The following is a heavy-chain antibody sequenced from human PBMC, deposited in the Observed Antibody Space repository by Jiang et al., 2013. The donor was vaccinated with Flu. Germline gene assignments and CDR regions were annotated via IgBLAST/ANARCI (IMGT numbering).Heavy chain of an antibody. CDR2: IRSKANSYAT. J-gene: IGHJ4*02. D-gene: IGHD4-23*01. V-gene: IGHV3-73*01. Sequence: GLVQPGGSLKLSCAASGFTFSGSAMHWVRQASGKGLEWVGRIRSKANSYATAYAASVKGRFTISRDDSKNTAYLQMNSLRAEDTAVYYCARDRGRTVVSHPDYWGQGTLVTVSS. CDR1: GFTFSGSA. CDR3: ARDRGRTVVSHPDY.